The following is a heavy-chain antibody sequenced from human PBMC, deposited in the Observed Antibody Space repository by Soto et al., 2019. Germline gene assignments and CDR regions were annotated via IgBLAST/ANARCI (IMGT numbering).Heavy chain of an antibody. CDR3: ARANSDFWSGSYDY. D-gene: IGHD3-3*01. V-gene: IGHV3-30*03. CDR2: ISYDGSNK. J-gene: IGHJ4*02. Sequence: QVQLVESGGGVVQPGRSLRLFCAASGFTFSSYGMHWVRQAQGKGLEWVAVISYDGSNKYYADSVKGRFTISRDNSNNTLYLQMNSLRADDTAVYYCARANSDFWSGSYDYWGQGTLVTVSS. CDR1: GFTFSSYG.